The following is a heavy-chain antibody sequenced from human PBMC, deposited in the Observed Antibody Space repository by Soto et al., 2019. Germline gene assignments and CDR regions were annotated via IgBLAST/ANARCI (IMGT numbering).Heavy chain of an antibody. J-gene: IGHJ4*02. V-gene: IGHV4-34*02. CDR2: INHSGGT. D-gene: IGHD1-26*01. Sequence: QVQLQQWGAGLLKPSETLSPTCAVYGGSFSGYYWSWIRQPPVKGLEWIGEINHSGGTNYNPSLKSRVTISVDTSKNQFSLKLSSVTAADTAVFYCARLRWEQPWVFDYWGQGTLVTVSS. CDR1: GGSFSGYY. CDR3: ARLRWEQPWVFDY.